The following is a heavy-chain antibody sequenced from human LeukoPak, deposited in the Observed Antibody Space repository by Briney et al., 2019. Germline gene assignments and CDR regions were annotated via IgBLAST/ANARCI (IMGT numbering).Heavy chain of an antibody. CDR2: INPSGGST. V-gene: IGHV1-46*01. CDR3: AREMIGIAVAGDYYYYGMDV. CDR1: RYTFTSYY. D-gene: IGHD6-19*01. Sequence: ASVKVSCKASRYTFTSYYMHWVRQAPGQGLEWMGIINPSGGSTSYAQKFQGRVTMTRDTSTSTVYMELSSLRSEDTAVYYCAREMIGIAVAGDYYYYGMDVWGQGTTVTVSS. J-gene: IGHJ6*02.